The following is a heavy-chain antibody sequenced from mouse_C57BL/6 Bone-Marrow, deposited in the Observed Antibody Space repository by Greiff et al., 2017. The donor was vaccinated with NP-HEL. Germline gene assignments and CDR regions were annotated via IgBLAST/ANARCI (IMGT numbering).Heavy chain of an antibody. D-gene: IGHD2-3*01. CDR2: IYPGSGST. Sequence: QVHVKQPGAELVKPGASVKMSCKASGYTFTSYWITWVKQRPGQGLEWIGDIYPGSGSTNYNEKFKSKATLTVDTTSSTAYMQLSSLTSEDSAFYYCARTDGYYLFAYWGQGTLVTVSA. V-gene: IGHV1-55*01. J-gene: IGHJ3*01. CDR1: GYTFTSYW. CDR3: ARTDGYYLFAY.